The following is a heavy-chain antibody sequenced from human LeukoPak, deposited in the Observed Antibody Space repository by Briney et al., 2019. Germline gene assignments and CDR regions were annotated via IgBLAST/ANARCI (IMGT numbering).Heavy chain of an antibody. D-gene: IGHD6-19*01. J-gene: IGHJ4*02. CDR2: ISGSGGST. CDR3: AKVGGSQWLVRANFDS. CDR1: GFTFSSYA. Sequence: GGSLRLSCAASGFTFSSYAMSWVRQAPGKGLEWVSTISGSGGSTYYADSVKGRFTISRDNSKNTLYLQMNSLRAEDTAVYYCAKVGGSQWLVRANFDSWGQGTLVTVSS. V-gene: IGHV3-23*01.